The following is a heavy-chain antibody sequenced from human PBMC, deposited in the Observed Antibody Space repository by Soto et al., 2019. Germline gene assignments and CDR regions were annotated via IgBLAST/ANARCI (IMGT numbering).Heavy chain of an antibody. CDR1: GYTFTGYY. J-gene: IGHJ6*02. V-gene: IGHV1-2*04. CDR3: ARGGSTSCYECYYYGMDV. Sequence: QVQLVQSGAEVKKPGASVKVSCKASGYTFTGYYMHWVRQAPGQGLEWMGWINPNSGGTNYAQKFQGWVTMTRDTSSSTAYMELSRLRSDDTAVYYCARGGSTSCYECYYYGMDVWGQGTTVTVSS. CDR2: INPNSGGT. D-gene: IGHD2-2*01.